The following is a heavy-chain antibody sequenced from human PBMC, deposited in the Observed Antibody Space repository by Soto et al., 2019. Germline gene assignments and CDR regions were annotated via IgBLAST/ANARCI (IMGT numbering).Heavy chain of an antibody. Sequence: ASVTVSCTASGYTFTSYAMHWVRQAPGQRLEWMGWINAGNGNTKYSQKFQGRVTITRDTSASTAYMELSSLRSEDTAVYYCARGSAGNNWFDPWGQGTLVTVSS. CDR3: ARGSAGNNWFDP. D-gene: IGHD6-19*01. J-gene: IGHJ5*02. CDR2: INAGNGNT. CDR1: GYTFTSYA. V-gene: IGHV1-3*01.